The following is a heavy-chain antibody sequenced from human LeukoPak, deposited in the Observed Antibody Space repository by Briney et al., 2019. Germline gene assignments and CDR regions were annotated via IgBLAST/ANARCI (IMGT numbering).Heavy chain of an antibody. J-gene: IGHJ4*02. Sequence: PGGALRLSCAASGCTFSSYSMNWVSQAQGKGLEWVSSIIRVTLYIYYAVSVNVRFTISRDNAKNSLYLQMSSLRAEDTAVYYCARDLFEYSSSSILWGQGTLVTVSS. CDR3: ARDLFEYSSSSIL. V-gene: IGHV3-21*01. D-gene: IGHD6-6*01. CDR1: GCTFSSYS. CDR2: IIRVTLYI.